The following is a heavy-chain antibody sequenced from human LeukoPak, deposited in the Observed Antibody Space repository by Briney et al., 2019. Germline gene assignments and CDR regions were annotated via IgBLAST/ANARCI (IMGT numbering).Heavy chain of an antibody. CDR1: GFTFSSYS. CDR2: ISSSSSYI. Sequence: GGSLRLSCAASGFTFSSYSMNWVRQAPGKGLEWVSSISSSSSYIYYADSVKGRFTISRDNAKNSLYLQMNSLRAEDTAVYYCARDQGYDYVWGSYRYPYYYYGMDVWGQGTTVTVSS. V-gene: IGHV3-21*01. CDR3: ARDQGYDYVWGSYRYPYYYYGMDV. J-gene: IGHJ6*02. D-gene: IGHD3-16*02.